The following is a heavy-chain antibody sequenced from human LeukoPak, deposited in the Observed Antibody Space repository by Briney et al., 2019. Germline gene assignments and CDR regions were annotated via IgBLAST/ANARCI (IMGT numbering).Heavy chain of an antibody. Sequence: GASVKVSCKASGYNFIGYYLHWVRQAPGQGLQWMGWTNPNSGVTNHAQKFQGRATMTRNTSISTAYMELNSLRSEDTAVYYCARGHRYHYENSGYAFDLWGQGTMVTVSS. J-gene: IGHJ3*01. V-gene: IGHV1-2*02. CDR3: ARGHRYHYENSGYAFDL. D-gene: IGHD3-22*01. CDR2: TNPNSGVT. CDR1: GYNFIGYY.